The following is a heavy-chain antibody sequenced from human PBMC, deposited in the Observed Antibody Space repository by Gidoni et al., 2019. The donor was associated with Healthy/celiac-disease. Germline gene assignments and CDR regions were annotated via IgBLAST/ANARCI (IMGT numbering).Heavy chain of an antibody. D-gene: IGHD5-12*01. CDR1: GFTFSSYA. CDR3: VRVGRIVASPLGY. J-gene: IGHJ4*02. CDR2: ISSNGGST. V-gene: IGHV3-64D*06. Sequence: EVPLVESGGALVQPGGSLRLSCSDSGFTFSSYAMPWVRQAPGKGLEYVSAISSNGGSTYYADSVKGRFTISRDNSKNTLYLQMSSLRAEDTAVYYCVRVGRIVASPLGYWGQGTLVTVSS.